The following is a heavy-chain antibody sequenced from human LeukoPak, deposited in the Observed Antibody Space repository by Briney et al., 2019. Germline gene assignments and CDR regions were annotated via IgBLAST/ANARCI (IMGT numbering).Heavy chain of an antibody. D-gene: IGHD3-3*01. J-gene: IGHJ3*02. Sequence: GGSLRLSCAASGFTFSNACMSWVRQAPGKGLEWVGRIKSKTDGGTTDYAAPVKGRFTISRDDSKNTPYLQMNSLKTEDTAVYYCTTDVITIFGVVMGAFDIWGQGTMVTVSS. CDR3: TTDVITIFGVVMGAFDI. CDR1: GFTFSNAC. V-gene: IGHV3-15*01. CDR2: IKSKTDGGTT.